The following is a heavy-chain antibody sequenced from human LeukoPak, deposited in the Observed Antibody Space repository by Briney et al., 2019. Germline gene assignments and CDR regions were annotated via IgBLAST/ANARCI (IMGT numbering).Heavy chain of an antibody. CDR1: GGTFSSYG. CDR3: ATGGPSTTMVRGVISYGMDV. J-gene: IGHJ6*02. CDR2: IIPIFGTA. Sequence: SVKVSCKASGGTFSSYGISWVRQAPGQGLEWMGGIIPIFGTANYAQKFQGRVTITADESTSTAYMELSSLRSEDTAVYYCATGGPSTTMVRGVISYGMDVWGQGTTVTVSS. D-gene: IGHD3-10*01. V-gene: IGHV1-69*13.